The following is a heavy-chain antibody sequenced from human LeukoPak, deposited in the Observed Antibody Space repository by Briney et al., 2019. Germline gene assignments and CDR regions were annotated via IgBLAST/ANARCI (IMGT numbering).Heavy chain of an antibody. J-gene: IGHJ6*02. CDR1: GFTFSSYA. D-gene: IGHD3-10*01. CDR2: ISYDGSNK. V-gene: IGHV3-30-3*01. Sequence: GRSLRLSCAASGFTFSSYAMHWVRQAPGKGLEWVAVISYDGSNKYYADSVKGRFTISRDNSKNTLYLQMNSLRAEDTAVYYCARDRGLVRGYGMDVWGQGTTVTVSS. CDR3: ARDRGLVRGYGMDV.